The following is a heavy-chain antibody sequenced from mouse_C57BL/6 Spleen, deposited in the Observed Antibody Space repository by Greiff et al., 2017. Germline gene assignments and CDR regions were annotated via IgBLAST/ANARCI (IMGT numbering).Heavy chain of an antibody. D-gene: IGHD2-1*01. CDR3: ARRGYGNYIYYAMDY. Sequence: VKLQESGTELVKPGASVKLSCKASGYTFTSYWMHWVKQRPGQGLEWIGNINPSNGGTNYNEKFKSKATLTVDKSSSTAYMQLSSLTSEDSAVYYCARRGYGNYIYYAMDYWGQGTSVTVSS. CDR2: INPSNGGT. J-gene: IGHJ4*01. CDR1: GYTFTSYW. V-gene: IGHV1-53*01.